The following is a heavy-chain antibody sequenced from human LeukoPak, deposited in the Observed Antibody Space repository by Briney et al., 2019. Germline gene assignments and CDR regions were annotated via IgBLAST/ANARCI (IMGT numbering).Heavy chain of an antibody. J-gene: IGHJ4*02. D-gene: IGHD2-2*01. CDR1: GYSFSSYW. Sequence: ESLKISCKGPGYSFSSYWIAWVRQMPGKGLEWMGVIYPRDSRTTYSPSFQDQVTISADKSISTAYLQWTRLKASDTAMYYCARHLSDITSSPNYWGRGTLVTVSS. CDR2: IYPRDSRT. V-gene: IGHV5-51*01. CDR3: ARHLSDITSSPNY.